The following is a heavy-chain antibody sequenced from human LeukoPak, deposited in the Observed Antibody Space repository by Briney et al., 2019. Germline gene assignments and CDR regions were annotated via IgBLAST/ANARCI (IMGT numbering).Heavy chain of an antibody. J-gene: IGHJ4*02. CDR3: VRSHGGY. CDR2: MSYSGTS. Sequence: SATLSLTCTVSGDSVTSTSYYWGWTRQPPGKGPEWIGLMSYSGTSSYNPSLESRVTISVDASKNQFSLKLTSVTAADTAVYYCVRSHGGYWGQGTPVTVSS. V-gene: IGHV4-39*01. D-gene: IGHD4-23*01. CDR1: GDSVTSTSYY.